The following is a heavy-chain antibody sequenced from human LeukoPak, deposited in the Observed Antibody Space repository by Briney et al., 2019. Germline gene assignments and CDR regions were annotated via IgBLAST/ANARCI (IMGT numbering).Heavy chain of an antibody. CDR1: GFTFSSYA. D-gene: IGHD3-22*01. J-gene: IGHJ4*02. V-gene: IGHV3-23*01. Sequence: PGGSLRLSCAASGFTFSSYAMSWVRQAPGKGLEWVSAISGSGGSTYYADSVKGRFTISRDNSKNTLYLQMNGLRAEDTAVYYYAKDAEPASYTYYYDSSGTTGGFDYWGQGTLVTVSS. CDR3: AKDAEPASYTYYYDSSGTTGGFDY. CDR2: ISGSGGST.